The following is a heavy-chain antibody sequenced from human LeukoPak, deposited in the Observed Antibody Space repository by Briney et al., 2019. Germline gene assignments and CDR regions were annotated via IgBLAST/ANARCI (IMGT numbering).Heavy chain of an antibody. CDR3: AKEFRHKFEY. J-gene: IGHJ4*02. CDR1: GFTLSSYG. V-gene: IGHV3-30*18. Sequence: GRSLRLSCAASGFTLSSYGMHWVRQAPGKGLEWVAIISYDGRNKYYADSVEGRFTIYRDNPKNTLYLRMNSPGPEDTAVYYCAKEFRHKFEYWGQGTLVTVSS. CDR2: ISYDGRNK.